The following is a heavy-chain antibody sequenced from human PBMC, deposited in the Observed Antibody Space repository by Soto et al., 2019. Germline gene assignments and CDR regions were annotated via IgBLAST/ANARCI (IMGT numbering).Heavy chain of an antibody. CDR3: AYVLNYGSGSPH. CDR1: GFTFSIYA. CDR2: ISGSGGST. J-gene: IGHJ4*02. Sequence: EVQLLESGGGLVQPGGSLRLSWAASGFTFSIYAMSLVRQAPGEGLEWVSAISGSGGSTYYADSLKGRFTISRDNSKNTLYLQMTSLIAEDTAVYYCAYVLNYGSGSPHWGQGTLVTVSS. V-gene: IGHV3-23*01. D-gene: IGHD3-10*01.